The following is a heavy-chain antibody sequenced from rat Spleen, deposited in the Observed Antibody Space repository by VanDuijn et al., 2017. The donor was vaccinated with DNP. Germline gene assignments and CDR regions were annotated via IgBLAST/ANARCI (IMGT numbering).Heavy chain of an antibody. D-gene: IGHD1-11*01. CDR3: ARGPNYGGYADYVDY. V-gene: IGHV4-2*01. CDR1: GFNFNDYW. CDR2: INKDSSTI. Sequence: EVKLVQSGGGLVQPGRSLKLSCAASGFNFNDYWIGWVRQAPGKGLEWIGQINKDSSTITYIPSLKDKFTISRDNDQNTLYLQMSKLGSEDTAIYYCARGPNYGGYADYVDYWVQGVMVTVSS. J-gene: IGHJ2*01.